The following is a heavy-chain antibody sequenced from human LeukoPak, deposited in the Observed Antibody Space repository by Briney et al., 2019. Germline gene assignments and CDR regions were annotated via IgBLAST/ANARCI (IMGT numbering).Heavy chain of an antibody. D-gene: IGHD3-3*01. CDR1: GFTFSSYW. V-gene: IGHV3-7*01. Sequence: GGSLRLSCAASGFTFSSYWMSWVRQAPGKGLEWVANIKQDGSEKYYVDSVKGRFTISRDNAKNSLYLQMNSLRAENTAVYYCAREASGYYVDYWGQGTLVTVSS. J-gene: IGHJ4*02. CDR3: AREASGYYVDY. CDR2: IKQDGSEK.